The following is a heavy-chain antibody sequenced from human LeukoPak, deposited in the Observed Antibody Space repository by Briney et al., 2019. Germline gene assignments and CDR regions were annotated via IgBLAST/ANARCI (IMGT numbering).Heavy chain of an antibody. Sequence: SETLSLTCTVSGGSISSYYWSWIRQPAGKGLEWIGRIYTSGSTNYNPSLKSRVTISVDTSKNQFSLKLSSVTAADTAVYYCARGVVVAATRNHNFDYWGQGTLVTVSS. D-gene: IGHD2-15*01. CDR3: ARGVVVAATRNHNFDY. CDR2: IYTSGST. J-gene: IGHJ4*02. CDR1: GGSISSYY. V-gene: IGHV4-4*07.